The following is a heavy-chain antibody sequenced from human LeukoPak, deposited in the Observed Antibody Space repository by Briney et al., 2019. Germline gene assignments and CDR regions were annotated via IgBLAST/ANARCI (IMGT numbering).Heavy chain of an antibody. CDR3: AKVGPLAPGQEGELWYD. CDR1: GFTFSDRY. Sequence: GGSLRLSCVASGFTFSDRYMDWVRQDPGKGLEWVGRIRSKADSYATAYAASVKGRFTISRDDSKNTAYLQMNSLKTEDTAVYYCAKVGPLAPGQEGELWYDWGQGTLVTVSS. J-gene: IGHJ4*02. V-gene: IGHV3-73*01. D-gene: IGHD3-16*01. CDR2: IRSKADSYAT.